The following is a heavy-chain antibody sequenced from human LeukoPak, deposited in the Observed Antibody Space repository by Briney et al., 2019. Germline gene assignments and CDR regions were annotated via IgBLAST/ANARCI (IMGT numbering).Heavy chain of an antibody. D-gene: IGHD2-15*01. CDR1: GFTFSSYA. J-gene: IGHJ4*02. CDR2: ISGSGTPI. V-gene: IGHV3-21*01. CDR3: ARDARGGSTDY. Sequence: KTGGSLRLSCAASGFTFSSYAMSWVRQAPGKGLEWVSAISGSGTPITYADSVKGRFTVSRDNAKNSLYLQMNSLRAEDTAVYYCARDARGGSTDYWGQGTLVTVSS.